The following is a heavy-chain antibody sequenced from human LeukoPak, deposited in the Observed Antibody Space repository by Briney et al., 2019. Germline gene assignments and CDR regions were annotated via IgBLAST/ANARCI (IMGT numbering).Heavy chain of an antibody. CDR3: ARRLYSGSRYFDY. CDR1: GGSFSGYY. Sequence: PSETLSLTCAVYGGSFSGYYWSWIRQPPGKGLEWIGEINHSGSTNYNPSLKSRVTISVGTSKNQFSLKLSSVTAADTAVYYCARRLYSGSRYFDYWGQGTLVTVSS. D-gene: IGHD1-26*01. V-gene: IGHV4-34*01. CDR2: INHSGST. J-gene: IGHJ4*02.